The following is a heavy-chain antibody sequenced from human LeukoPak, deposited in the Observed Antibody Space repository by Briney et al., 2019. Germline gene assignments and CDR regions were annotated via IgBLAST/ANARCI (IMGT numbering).Heavy chain of an antibody. Sequence: SVKVSCKASGGTFSSYAISWVRQAPGQGLEWMGGIIPIFGTANYAQKFQGRVTITADKSTSTAYMELSSLRSEDTAVYYCARDQDAAAKVGFDYWGQGTLVTVSS. J-gene: IGHJ4*02. CDR2: IIPIFGTA. V-gene: IGHV1-69*06. CDR3: ARDQDAAAKVGFDY. CDR1: GGTFSSYA. D-gene: IGHD6-13*01.